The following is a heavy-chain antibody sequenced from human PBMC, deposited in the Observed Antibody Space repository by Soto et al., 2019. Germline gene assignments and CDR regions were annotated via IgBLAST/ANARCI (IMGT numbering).Heavy chain of an antibody. V-gene: IGHV3-33*06. CDR3: AKDVSPIMITFGGVIVGLDY. CDR2: IWFDGRND. Sequence: PGGSLRLACVASGLTFRTYLMHWVRQAPGKGLEWVALIWFDGRNDYYVESVKGRFTASRDNSKNTLYLQMNSLRAEDTAVYYCAKDVSPIMITFGGVIVGLDYWGQGTLVTVSS. J-gene: IGHJ4*02. D-gene: IGHD3-16*02. CDR1: GLTFRTYL.